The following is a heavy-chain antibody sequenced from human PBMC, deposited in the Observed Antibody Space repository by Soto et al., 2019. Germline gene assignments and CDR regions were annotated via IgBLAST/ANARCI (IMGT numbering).Heavy chain of an antibody. D-gene: IGHD4-17*01. CDR1: GFAFSGYG. V-gene: IGHV3-33*01. CDR2: IWYDGSKT. Sequence: QVQLVESGGGVVQVGGSLRLSCAASGFAFSGYGMHWVRQAPGKGLEWVALIWYDGSKTYHADSVKGRFAISRDDSKSTLFLKMSSLRVDDTAVYYCVRDPATVTSYFDYWGQGALVTVSS. J-gene: IGHJ4*02. CDR3: VRDPATVTSYFDY.